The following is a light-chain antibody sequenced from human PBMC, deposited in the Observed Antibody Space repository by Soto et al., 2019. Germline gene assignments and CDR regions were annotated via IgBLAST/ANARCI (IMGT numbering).Light chain of an antibody. Sequence: EIVLTQSPGTLSLSPGEGVTLSCRASQSVRSHLAWYQQKPGQPPRLLIYGASTRATGIPARFSGSGYGTDFTLTISSLEPEDFAVYYCQQRSNWPTFGQGTRLEIK. J-gene: IGKJ5*01. CDR3: QQRSNWPT. CDR2: GAS. CDR1: QSVRSH. V-gene: IGKV3-11*01.